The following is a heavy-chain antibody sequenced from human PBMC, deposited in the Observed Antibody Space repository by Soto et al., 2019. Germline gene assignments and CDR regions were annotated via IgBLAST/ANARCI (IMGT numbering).Heavy chain of an antibody. D-gene: IGHD1-1*01. Sequence: TGQGLEWMGWMNPNSGNTGYAQKFQGRVTMTRNTSISTAYMELSSLRSEDTAVYYCASHLFQAEDDTAYDYYAR. J-gene: IGHJ6*01. CDR3: ASHLFQAEDDTAYDYYAR. CDR2: MNPNSGNT. V-gene: IGHV1-8*01.